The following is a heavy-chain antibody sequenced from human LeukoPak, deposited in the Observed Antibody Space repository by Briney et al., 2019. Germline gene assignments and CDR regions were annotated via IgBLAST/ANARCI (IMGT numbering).Heavy chain of an antibody. Sequence: SETLSLTCTVSGDSISSYSWSWIRQPPGKGLEWIGYISYSGSTNYNPSLKSRVTISIDTSKNQFSLKLSSVTAADTAVYYCARALTMDLFAREYMDVWGQGTTVTVSS. CDR2: ISYSGST. J-gene: IGHJ6*02. CDR3: ARALTMDLFAREYMDV. D-gene: IGHD3-10*01. CDR1: GDSISSYS. V-gene: IGHV4-59*01.